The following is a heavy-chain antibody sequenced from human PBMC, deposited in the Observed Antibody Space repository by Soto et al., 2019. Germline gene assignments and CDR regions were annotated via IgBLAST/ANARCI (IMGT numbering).Heavy chain of an antibody. D-gene: IGHD5-18*01. J-gene: IGHJ4*02. V-gene: IGHV3-33*01. CDR1: GFTFSTHG. CDR3: ARGHGYNYGYKDY. CDR2: IWYDGSDK. Sequence: QVQLVESGGGVAQPGRSLRLSCAASGFTFSTHGMHWVRQAQGKGLEWVALIWYDGSDKYYTDSVKGRFTISRDNSKNTLYLHMSSLRVEDTAVYFCARGHGYNYGYKDYWGQGTLVTVSS.